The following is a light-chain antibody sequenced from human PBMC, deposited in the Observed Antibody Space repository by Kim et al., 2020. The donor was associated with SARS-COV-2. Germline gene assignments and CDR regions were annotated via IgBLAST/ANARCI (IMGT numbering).Light chain of an antibody. Sequence: AAVGDRVTMRWRESQGISSYLAWDKQKTGKVPKLLIYAASTLRSGGPARFSGSGSGTDFTLTSSSLRPEDVATYYCQEYNSAPWTFGQGTKVDSK. CDR1: QGISSY. J-gene: IGKJ1*01. CDR2: AAS. CDR3: QEYNSAPWT. V-gene: IGKV1-27*01.